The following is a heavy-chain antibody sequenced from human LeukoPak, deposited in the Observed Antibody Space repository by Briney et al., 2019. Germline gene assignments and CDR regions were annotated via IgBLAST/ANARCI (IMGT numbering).Heavy chain of an antibody. CDR1: GGSISSYY. CDR3: ARGARVARGAFDI. CDR2: IYYSGST. D-gene: IGHD2-15*01. J-gene: IGHJ3*02. Sequence: PSETLSLTCTVSGGSISSYYWSWLRQPPGKGLEWIGYIYYSGSTNYNPSLKSRVTISVDTSKNQFSLKLSSVTAADTAVYYCARGARVARGAFDIWGQGTMVTVSS. V-gene: IGHV4-59*01.